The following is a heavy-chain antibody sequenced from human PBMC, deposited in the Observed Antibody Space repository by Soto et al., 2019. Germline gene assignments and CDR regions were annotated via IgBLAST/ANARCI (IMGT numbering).Heavy chain of an antibody. Sequence: QVQLQESGPGLVKPSQTLSLTCTVSGGSISSGGYYWSWIRQHPGKGLEWIGYIYYSGSTYYNPSLKRRVTISVDTSKNQFSLKLSSVTAADTAVYYCARFVVVVAATWFDPWGQGTLVTVSS. V-gene: IGHV4-31*03. CDR2: IYYSGST. CDR3: ARFVVVVAATWFDP. J-gene: IGHJ5*02. D-gene: IGHD2-15*01. CDR1: GGSISSGGYY.